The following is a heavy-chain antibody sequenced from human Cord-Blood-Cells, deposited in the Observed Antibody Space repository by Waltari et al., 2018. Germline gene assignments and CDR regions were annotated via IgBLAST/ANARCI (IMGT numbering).Heavy chain of an antibody. J-gene: IGHJ2*01. CDR3: ARGGYSSSSWYFDL. V-gene: IGHV4-30-2*01. CDR1: GGSISSGGYS. CDR2: IYHSGST. Sequence: QLQLQESGSGLVKPSQTLSLTCAVSGGSISSGGYSWSWLRQPPGKGLEWIGYIYHSGSTYYNPSLKSRVTISVDRSKNQFSLKLSSVTAADTAVYYCARGGYSSSSWYFDLWGRGTLVTVSS. D-gene: IGHD6-6*01.